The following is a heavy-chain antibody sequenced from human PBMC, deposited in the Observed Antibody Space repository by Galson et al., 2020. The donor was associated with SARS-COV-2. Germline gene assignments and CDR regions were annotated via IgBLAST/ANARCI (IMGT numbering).Heavy chain of an antibody. D-gene: IGHD6-13*01. CDR3: ARDVTAAGTLDF. CDR2: IYDSGST. CDR1: GGSINSGGYS. Sequence: ASETLSLTCPVSGGSINSGGYSWTWIRQPPGEGLEWLGYIYDSGSTFYNPSLKSRVTLSVDGSKSQSSLKLRSVTAADTAVYYCARDVTAAGTLDFWGRGSLVTVSS. J-gene: IGHJ4*02. V-gene: IGHV4-30-2*01.